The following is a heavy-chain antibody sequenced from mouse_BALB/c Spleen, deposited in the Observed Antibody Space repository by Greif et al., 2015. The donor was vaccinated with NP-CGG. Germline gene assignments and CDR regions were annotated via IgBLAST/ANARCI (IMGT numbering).Heavy chain of an antibody. CDR2: IYPGSGNT. J-gene: IGHJ4*01. CDR1: GYTFTAYY. D-gene: IGHD4-1*01. V-gene: IGHV1-84*02. CDR3: ARSTGTEAMDY. Sequence: PVESGPELVKPGASVKISCKASGYTFTAYYINWVKPKPVQGLEWIGWIYPGSGNTQYTEQFKCKATLTVDTSSSTAYMKLSSMTSEDTAVYFCARSTGTEAMDYWGQVTSGTVSS.